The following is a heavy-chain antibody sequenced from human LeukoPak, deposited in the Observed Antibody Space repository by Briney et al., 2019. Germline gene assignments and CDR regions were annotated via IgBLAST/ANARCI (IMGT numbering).Heavy chain of an antibody. V-gene: IGHV1-8*01. J-gene: IGHJ6*02. CDR3: ARVSSPPTLRYFDWLSALNYYYYYGMDV. D-gene: IGHD3-9*01. Sequence: GASVEVSCKASGYTFTSYDINWVRQATGQGLEWMGWMNPNSGNTGYAQKFQGRVTMTRNNSISTAYMELSSLRSEDTAVYYCARVSSPPTLRYFDWLSALNYYYYYGMDVWGQGTTVTVSS. CDR1: GYTFTSYD. CDR2: MNPNSGNT.